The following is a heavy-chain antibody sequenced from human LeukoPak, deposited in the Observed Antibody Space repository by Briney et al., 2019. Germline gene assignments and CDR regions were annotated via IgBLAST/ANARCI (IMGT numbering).Heavy chain of an antibody. CDR2: IIPIFGTA. V-gene: IGHV1-69*13. CDR1: GGTFSSYA. J-gene: IGHJ6*04. CDR3: ARGYCSSTSCSRANYGMDV. D-gene: IGHD2-2*01. Sequence: SVKVSCKASGGTFSSYAISWARQAPGQGLEWMGGIIPIFGTANYAQKFQGRVTITADESTSTAYMELSSLRSEDTAVYYCARGYCSSTSCSRANYGMDVWGKGTTVTVSS.